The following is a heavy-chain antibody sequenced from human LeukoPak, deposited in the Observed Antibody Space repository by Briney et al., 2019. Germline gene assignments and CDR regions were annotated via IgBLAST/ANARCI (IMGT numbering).Heavy chain of an antibody. J-gene: IGHJ3*01. D-gene: IGHD3-3*01. CDR1: GYSFTGYH. CDR2: VNPKTGGT. Sequence: ASVKVSCKAFGYSFTGYHLHWVRQAPRQGLAWMGWVNPKTGGTNYARKLQGRVTMTRDTSINTVNMELSRLTSDDTAVYYCAREFSSKLEWLAYVTGDDAFDVWGQGTMITVS. CDR3: AREFSSKLEWLAYVTGDDAFDV. V-gene: IGHV1-2*02.